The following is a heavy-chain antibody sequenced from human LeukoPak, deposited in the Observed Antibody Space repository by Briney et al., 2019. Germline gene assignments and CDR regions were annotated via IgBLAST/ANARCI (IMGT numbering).Heavy chain of an antibody. CDR2: IKQDGSEK. CDR3: AREGYSYAYYSDY. Sequence: SGGSLRLSCAASGFTFSSYWMNWVRQAPGKGLEWVANIKQDGSEKNYVDSVKGRFTISRDNAKNSLYLQMNSLRAEDTAVYYCAREGYSYAYYSDYWGQGTLVTVSS. D-gene: IGHD5-18*01. J-gene: IGHJ4*02. V-gene: IGHV3-7*01. CDR1: GFTFSSYW.